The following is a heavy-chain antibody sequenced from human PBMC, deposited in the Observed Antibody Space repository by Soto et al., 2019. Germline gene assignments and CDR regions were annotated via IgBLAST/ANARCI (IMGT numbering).Heavy chain of an antibody. Sequence: GASVKVSCKASGYTFTSYGISWVRQAPGQGLEWMGWISAYNGNTNYAQKLQGRVTMTTDTSTSTAYMELRSLRSDDTAVYYCARQLWYCSSTSCPNWFDPWGQGTLVTVSS. CDR1: GYTFTSYG. CDR3: ARQLWYCSSTSCPNWFDP. J-gene: IGHJ5*02. D-gene: IGHD2-2*01. V-gene: IGHV1-18*01. CDR2: ISAYNGNT.